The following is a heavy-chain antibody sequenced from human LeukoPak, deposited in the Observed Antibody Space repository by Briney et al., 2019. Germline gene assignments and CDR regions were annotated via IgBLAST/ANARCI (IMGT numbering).Heavy chain of an antibody. D-gene: IGHD5-12*01. J-gene: IGHJ4*02. CDR3: ARAGSSIVATRFDY. CDR1: GLTFSSYA. CDR2: IKQDGSEK. Sequence: GGSLRLSCAASGLTFSSYAMSWVRQAPGKGLEWVANIKQDGSEKYYVDSVKGRFTISRGNAKNSLYLQMNSLRAEDTAVYYCARAGSSIVATRFDYWGQGTLVTVSS. V-gene: IGHV3-7*01.